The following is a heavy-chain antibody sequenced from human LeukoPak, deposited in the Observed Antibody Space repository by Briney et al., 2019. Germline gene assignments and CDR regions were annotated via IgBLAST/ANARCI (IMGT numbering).Heavy chain of an antibody. J-gene: IGHJ5*02. CDR1: GGSISSYY. CDR3: ARDREKYCSGGSCYPQAFDP. CDR2: IYYSGST. V-gene: IGHV4-59*01. D-gene: IGHD2-15*01. Sequence: SETLSLTCTVSGGSISSYYWSWIRQPPGKGLEWIGYIYYSGSTNYNPSLKSRVTISVDTSKNQFSLKLSSVTAADTAVYYCARDREKYCSGGSCYPQAFDPWGQGTLVTVSS.